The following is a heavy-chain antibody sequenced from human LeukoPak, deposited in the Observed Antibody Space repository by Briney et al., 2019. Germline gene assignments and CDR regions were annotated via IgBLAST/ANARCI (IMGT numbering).Heavy chain of an antibody. D-gene: IGHD3-10*01. CDR1: GFTFSNAW. Sequence: GGSLRLSCAASGFTFSNAWMSWVRQAPGKGLEWVSGISASGGSTNHADSVKGRFIISRDNSKNTLYLQMNSLRTEDTAVYYCAKYPRELPSSDYWGQGTLVTVSS. CDR3: AKYPRELPSSDY. J-gene: IGHJ4*02. V-gene: IGHV3-23*01. CDR2: ISASGGST.